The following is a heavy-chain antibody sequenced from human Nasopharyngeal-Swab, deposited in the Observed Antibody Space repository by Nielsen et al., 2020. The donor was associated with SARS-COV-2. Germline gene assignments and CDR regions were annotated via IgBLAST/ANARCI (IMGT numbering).Heavy chain of an antibody. V-gene: IGHV1-3*01. CDR1: GYTFTSYA. Sequence: ASVKVSCKASGYTFTSYAMHWVRRAPGQRLEWMGWINAGNGNTKYSQKFQGRVTITRDTSASTAYMELSSLRSEDTAVYYCARAGKIQLWFNSLYYFDYWGQGTLVTVSS. J-gene: IGHJ4*02. CDR2: INAGNGNT. CDR3: ARAGKIQLWFNSLYYFDY. D-gene: IGHD5-18*01.